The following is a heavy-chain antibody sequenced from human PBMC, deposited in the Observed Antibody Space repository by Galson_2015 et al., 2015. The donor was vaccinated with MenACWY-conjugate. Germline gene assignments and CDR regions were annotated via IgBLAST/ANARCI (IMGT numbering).Heavy chain of an antibody. CDR1: GGSASSGQYY. J-gene: IGHJ5*02. D-gene: IGHD2-2*01. Sequence: LSLTCTVSGGSASSGQYYWSWIRQPPGKDLEWIGYIHSSGYTKYTPSLRSRVTISLDTSKNQFSLMLSSVTAADTAVYYCASLPQGYCSSTNCFGWFDPWGQGTLVTVSS. V-gene: IGHV4-61*01. CDR2: IHSSGYT. CDR3: ASLPQGYCSSTNCFGWFDP.